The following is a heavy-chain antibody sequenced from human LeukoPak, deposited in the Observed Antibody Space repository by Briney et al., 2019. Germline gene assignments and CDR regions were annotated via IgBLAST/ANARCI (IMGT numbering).Heavy chain of an antibody. CDR1: GFTFTSSA. D-gene: IGHD1-26*01. V-gene: IGHV1-58*01. CDR2: IVVGSGNS. J-gene: IGHJ6*03. CDR3: AADQGGATHMDV. Sequence: SVKVSCKASGFTFTSSAVQWVRQARGQRLEWIGWIVVGSGNSNYAQKFQERVTITRDMSTSTAYMELSSLRSEDTAVYYCAADQGGATHMDVWGKGTTVTVSS.